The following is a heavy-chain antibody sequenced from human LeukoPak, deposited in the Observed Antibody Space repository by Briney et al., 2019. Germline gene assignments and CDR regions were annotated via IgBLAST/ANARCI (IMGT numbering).Heavy chain of an antibody. Sequence: PGGSMRLSCAASGFTFSSYAMSWVRQAPGKGLEWVSAISGSGGSTYYADSVKGRFTISRDNSKNTLYLQMNSLRAEDTAVYYCAKKKRIFGVVMPTPYDYWGQGTLVTVSS. D-gene: IGHD3-3*01. CDR1: GFTFSSYA. J-gene: IGHJ4*02. V-gene: IGHV3-23*01. CDR3: AKKKRIFGVVMPTPYDY. CDR2: ISGSGGST.